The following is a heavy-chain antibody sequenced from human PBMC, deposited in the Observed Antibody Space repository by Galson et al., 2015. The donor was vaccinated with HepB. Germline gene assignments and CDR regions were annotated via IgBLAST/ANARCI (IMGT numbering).Heavy chain of an antibody. J-gene: IGHJ2*01. CDR3: ARGRLRHTLWYFDL. CDR2: IGTAGDP. Sequence: SLRLSCAASGFTFSSYDMHWVRQATGKGLEWVSAIGTAGDPYYPGSVKGRFTISRENAKNSLYLQMNSLRAGDTAVYYCARGRLRHTLWYFDLWGRGTLVTVSS. V-gene: IGHV3-13*05. CDR1: GFTFSSYD. D-gene: IGHD4-17*01.